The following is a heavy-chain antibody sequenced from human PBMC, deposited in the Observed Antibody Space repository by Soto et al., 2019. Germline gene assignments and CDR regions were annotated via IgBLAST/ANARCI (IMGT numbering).Heavy chain of an antibody. J-gene: IGHJ4*02. CDR1: GFTFSNAW. CDR3: RLSRSSESYYFDY. D-gene: IGHD6-6*01. CDR2: IKTKTEDGTT. Sequence: EVQLVESGGGLVRPGGSLRLSCAASGFTFSNAWMTWVRQAPGKGLEWVGRIKTKTEDGTTDHAAPVKGRFTISRDDSKNTLYLQMNSLKTEDTAVYYCRLSRSSESYYFDYWGQGTLVTVSS. V-gene: IGHV3-15*07.